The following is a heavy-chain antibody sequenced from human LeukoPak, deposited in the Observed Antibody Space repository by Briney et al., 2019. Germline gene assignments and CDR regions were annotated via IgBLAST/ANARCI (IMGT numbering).Heavy chain of an antibody. D-gene: IGHD6-19*01. CDR2: INTSGST. V-gene: IGHV4-61*02. J-gene: IGHJ3*02. Sequence: PSQTLCLTCTVSGGSISSGSYYWSWIRQPAGKGLEWIGRINTSGSTNYNPSLKSRVTISVDTSKNQFSLKLSSVTAADTAVYYCARVRSSGWYRADAFDIWGQGTMVTVSS. CDR1: GGSISSGSYY. CDR3: ARVRSSGWYRADAFDI.